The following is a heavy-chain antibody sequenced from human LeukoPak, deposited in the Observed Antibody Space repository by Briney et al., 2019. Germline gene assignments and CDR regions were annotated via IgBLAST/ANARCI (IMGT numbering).Heavy chain of an antibody. CDR3: ARALGYSYGYAVDY. V-gene: IGHV3-48*01. CDR1: GFILSNYN. D-gene: IGHD5-18*01. CDR2: ISSSSGTI. Sequence: AGGSLRLPCAASGFILSNYNMNWVRPTPGKGLEWLSYISSSSGTIYYADSVKGRFTISGDNAKNSLYLQMNSLRAEDTAVYYCARALGYSYGYAVDYWGQGTLVAVSS. J-gene: IGHJ4*02.